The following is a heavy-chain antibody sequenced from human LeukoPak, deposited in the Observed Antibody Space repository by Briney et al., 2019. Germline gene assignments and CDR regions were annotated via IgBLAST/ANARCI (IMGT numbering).Heavy chain of an antibody. CDR3: ARKDYGSGSFSRSFDY. D-gene: IGHD3-10*01. J-gene: IGHJ4*02. CDR1: GGSISSGHW. CDR2: IYHSGST. V-gene: IGHV4-4*02. Sequence: SETLSLTCAVSGGSISSGHWWSWVRQPPGKGLEWIGEIYHSGSTNYNPSLKSRVTISVDKSKNQFSLKLSSVTAADTAMYYCARKDYGSGSFSRSFDYWGQGTLVTVSS.